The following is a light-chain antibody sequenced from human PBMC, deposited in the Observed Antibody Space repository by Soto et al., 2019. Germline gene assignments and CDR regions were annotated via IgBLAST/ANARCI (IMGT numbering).Light chain of an antibody. J-gene: IGKJ2*01. CDR2: AAP. V-gene: IGKV1-39*01. CDR1: QSISSH. CDR3: QQSHSRPLT. Sequence: DLQMTQSPSSLSASVGDRVTITCRASQSISSHLNWYQQKPGKAPKLLIYAAPSLESGVPSRFSGSGSGTDFTLTITSLQPEDIATYYCQQSHSRPLTFGQGTKLEIE.